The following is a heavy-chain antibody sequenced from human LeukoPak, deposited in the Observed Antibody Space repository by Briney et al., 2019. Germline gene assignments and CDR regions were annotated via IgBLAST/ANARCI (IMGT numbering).Heavy chain of an antibody. J-gene: IGHJ4*02. Sequence: SETLSLTCTVSGGSISSGDYYWSWIRQPPGKGLEWIGCIYYSGSTYYNPSLKSRVTISVDTSKNQFSLKLSSVTAADTAVYYCARIPKRAYYYDSSGYYFDYWGQGTLVTVSS. V-gene: IGHV4-30-4*08. CDR3: ARIPKRAYYYDSSGYYFDY. CDR2: IYYSGST. CDR1: GGSISSGDYY. D-gene: IGHD3-22*01.